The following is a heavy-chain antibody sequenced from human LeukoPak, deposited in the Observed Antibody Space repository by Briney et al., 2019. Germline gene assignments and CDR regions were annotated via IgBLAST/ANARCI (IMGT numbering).Heavy chain of an antibody. V-gene: IGHV1-18*01. CDR2: ISAYNGNT. Sequence: ASVKVSCKASGYTFTSYGISWVRQAPGQGLEWMGWISAYNGNTNYAQKLQGRVTMTTDTSTSTAYMELRSLRSDDTAVYYCARLNYYDSSGYYPGASKMGYFDYWGQGTLVTVSS. J-gene: IGHJ4*02. CDR1: GYTFTSYG. D-gene: IGHD3-22*01. CDR3: ARLNYYDSSGYYPGASKMGYFDY.